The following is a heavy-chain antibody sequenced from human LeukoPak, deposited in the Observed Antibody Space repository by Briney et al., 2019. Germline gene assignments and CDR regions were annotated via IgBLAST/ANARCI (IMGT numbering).Heavy chain of an antibody. D-gene: IGHD2-2*01. Sequence: ASVKVPCKASGYTFTSYDINWVRQATGQGLEWMGWMNPNSGNTGYAQKFQGRVTITRNTSISTAYMELSSLRSEDTAVYYCARAEYQLLTGGPWFDPWGQGTLVTVSS. J-gene: IGHJ5*02. V-gene: IGHV1-8*03. CDR3: ARAEYQLLTGGPWFDP. CDR1: GYTFTSYD. CDR2: MNPNSGNT.